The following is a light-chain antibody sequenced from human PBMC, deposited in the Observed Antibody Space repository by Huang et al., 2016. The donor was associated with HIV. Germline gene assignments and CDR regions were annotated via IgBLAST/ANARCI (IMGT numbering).Light chain of an antibody. J-gene: IGKJ1*01. CDR1: QDISNF. V-gene: IGKV1-27*01. Sequence: DIQMTQSPSSLSASVGDRVTITCRASQDISNFLAWYQQKPGAVPKLLIHAVSTLQSGVPSRFSGSGSGTDFTLTISSLQPEDVALYFCQKYDSAPRTFGQGTKVEIK. CDR2: AVS. CDR3: QKYDSAPRT.